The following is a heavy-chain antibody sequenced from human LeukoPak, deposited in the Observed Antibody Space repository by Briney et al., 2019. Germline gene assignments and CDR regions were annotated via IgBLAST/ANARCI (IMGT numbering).Heavy chain of an antibody. CDR2: IYYSGST. V-gene: IGHV4-39*01. Sequence: WVRQAPGKGLEWIGSIYYSGSTYYNPSPKSRVTISVDTSRNQFSLKLSSVTAADTAVYYCARLRPHFDYWGQGTLVTVSS. J-gene: IGHJ4*02. CDR3: ARLRPHFDY.